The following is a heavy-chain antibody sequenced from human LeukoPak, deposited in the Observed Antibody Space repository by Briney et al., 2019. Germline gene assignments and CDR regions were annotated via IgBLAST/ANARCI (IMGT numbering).Heavy chain of an antibody. CDR2: IYYSGST. Sequence: SETLSLTCTVSGGSIGSSSYYWGWIRQPPGKGLEWIGSIYYSGSTYYNPSLKSRVTISVDTSKNQFSLKLSSVTAADTAVYYCARFQWGSGSSFFDYWGQGTLVTVSS. V-gene: IGHV4-39*01. D-gene: IGHD3-10*01. CDR3: ARFQWGSGSSFFDY. CDR1: GGSIGSSSYY. J-gene: IGHJ4*02.